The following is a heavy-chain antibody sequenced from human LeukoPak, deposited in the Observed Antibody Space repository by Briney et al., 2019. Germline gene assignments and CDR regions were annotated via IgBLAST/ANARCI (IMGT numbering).Heavy chain of an antibody. CDR1: GYTFTSYG. CDR2: ISAYNGNT. CDR3: ARVKRGSSSWYGTRTRFGP. J-gene: IGHJ5*02. V-gene: IGHV1-18*01. D-gene: IGHD6-13*01. Sequence: ASVKVSCKASGYTFTSYGISWVRQAPGQGLEWMGWISAYNGNTNYAQKLQGRVTMTTDTSTSTAYMELRSLRSDDTAVYYCARVKRGSSSWYGTRTRFGPWGQGTLVTVSS.